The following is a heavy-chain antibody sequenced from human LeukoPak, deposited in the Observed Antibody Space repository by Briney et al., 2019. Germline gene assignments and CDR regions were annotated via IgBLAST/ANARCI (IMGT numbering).Heavy chain of an antibody. Sequence: GGSVKVSCKASGYTFTGYYMHWVRQAPGQRLEWMGWINPNSGGTNYAQKFQGRVTMTRDTSISTAYMELNSLRSDDTAVYYCARDFWSGYTDDYWGQGTLVTVSS. CDR1: GYTFTGYY. CDR3: ARDFWSGYTDDY. D-gene: IGHD3-3*01. V-gene: IGHV1-2*02. CDR2: INPNSGGT. J-gene: IGHJ4*02.